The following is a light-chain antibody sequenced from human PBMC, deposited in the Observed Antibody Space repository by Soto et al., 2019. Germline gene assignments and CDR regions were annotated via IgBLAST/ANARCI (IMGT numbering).Light chain of an antibody. Sequence: QSVLTQPASVSGSPGQSITISCTGTTSDVGDYNYVSWYQQYPGKAPKLMIYGVSYRPSGVSNRFSGSKSGNTASLTISGLQAEDEADYYCSSYTTSSTNYVFGSGTKLTVL. CDR3: SSYTTSSTNYV. CDR2: GVS. CDR1: TSDVGDYNY. V-gene: IGLV2-14*01. J-gene: IGLJ1*01.